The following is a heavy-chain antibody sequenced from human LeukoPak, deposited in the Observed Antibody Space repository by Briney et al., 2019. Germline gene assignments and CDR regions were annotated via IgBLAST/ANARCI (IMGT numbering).Heavy chain of an antibody. J-gene: IGHJ4*02. CDR1: GFTFSSYA. CDR2: ISYDGSNK. CDR3: ATPKGGSGSYRAPLDY. D-gene: IGHD3-10*01. V-gene: IGHV3-30-3*01. Sequence: PGRSLRLSCAASGFTFSSYAMHWVRQARGKGLEWVAVISYDGSNKYYADSVKGRFTISRDNSKSTLYLQMNSLRAEDTAVYYCATPKGGSGSYRAPLDYWGQGTLVTVSS.